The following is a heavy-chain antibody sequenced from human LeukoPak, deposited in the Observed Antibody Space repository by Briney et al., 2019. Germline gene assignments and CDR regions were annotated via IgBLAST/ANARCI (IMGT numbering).Heavy chain of an antibody. CDR2: IYYSGST. CDR3: ARTYYDSLTGYKYFDY. V-gene: IGHV4-31*03. CDR1: GGSISSGGYY. J-gene: IGHJ4*02. D-gene: IGHD3-9*01. Sequence: SETLSLTCTVSGGSISSGGYYWSWIRQHPGKGLEWIGYIYYSGSTYYNPSLKSRVIISVDTSKNQFSLKLSSVTAADTAVYYCARTYYDSLTGYKYFDYWGQGTLVTVSS.